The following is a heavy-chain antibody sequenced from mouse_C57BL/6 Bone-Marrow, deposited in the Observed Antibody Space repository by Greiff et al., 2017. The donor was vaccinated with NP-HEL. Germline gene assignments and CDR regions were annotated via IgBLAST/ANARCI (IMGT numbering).Heavy chain of an antibody. J-gene: IGHJ3*01. CDR1: GYTFTSYW. CDR3: ARPSYYSNPAWFAY. CDR2: IHPNSGST. V-gene: IGHV1-64*01. Sequence: QVQLQQPGAELVKPGASVKLSCKASGYTFTSYWMHWVKQRPGQGLEWIGMIHPNSGSTNYNEKFKSKATLTVDKSSSPAYMQLSSLTSEDSAVYYCARPSYYSNPAWFAYWGQGTLVTVSA. D-gene: IGHD2-5*01.